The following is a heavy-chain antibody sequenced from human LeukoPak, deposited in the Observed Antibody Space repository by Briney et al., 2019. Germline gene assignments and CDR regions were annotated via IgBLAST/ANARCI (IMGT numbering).Heavy chain of an antibody. CDR1: GFTFSSYE. CDR3: ARQVAVAGTVDPGIFDY. CDR2: ISSGGNTI. Sequence: PGGSLRLSCAASGFTFSSYEMNWVRQAPGKGLEWVSYISSGGNTIYYADSVRGRFTISRDNAKNSLYLQMNSLRAEDTAVYYCARQVAVAGTVDPGIFDYWGQGTLVTVSS. J-gene: IGHJ4*02. V-gene: IGHV3-48*03. D-gene: IGHD6-19*01.